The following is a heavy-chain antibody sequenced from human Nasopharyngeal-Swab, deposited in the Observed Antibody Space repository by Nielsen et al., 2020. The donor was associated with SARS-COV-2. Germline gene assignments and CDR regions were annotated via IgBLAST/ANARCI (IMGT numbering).Heavy chain of an antibody. CDR1: GFNFSSYA. CDR2: ISYDGSNK. V-gene: IGHV3-30*04. D-gene: IGHD3-22*01. CDR3: ARDLGGYPDY. J-gene: IGHJ4*02. Sequence: GESLKIPFAASGFNFSSYARHWFRQAPGKGLEWVAVISYDGSNKYYADSVKGRFTISRDNSKNTLYLQMNSLRAEDTAVYYCARDLGGYPDYWGQGTLVTVSS.